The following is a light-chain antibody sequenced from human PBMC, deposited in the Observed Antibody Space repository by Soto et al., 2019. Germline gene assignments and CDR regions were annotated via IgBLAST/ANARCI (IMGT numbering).Light chain of an antibody. Sequence: DILMTQSPSSLSASVGDRVTITCRATQSISKYVNWYQQKPGKAPKLLIYTASNLQSGVSSNFSGGRSGRDFTLTISSLRPEDFATYYCQQSYSTPYTFGQGTKLEIK. CDR1: QSISKY. CDR2: TAS. J-gene: IGKJ2*01. V-gene: IGKV1-39*01. CDR3: QQSYSTPYT.